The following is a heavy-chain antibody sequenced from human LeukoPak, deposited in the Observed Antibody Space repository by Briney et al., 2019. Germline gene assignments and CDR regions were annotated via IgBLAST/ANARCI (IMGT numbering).Heavy chain of an antibody. CDR1: GYTFTGYY. V-gene: IGHV1-2*02. CDR3: ARGPARIAAAGGVWFDP. CDR2: INPNSGGT. D-gene: IGHD6-13*01. Sequence: ASVKVSCKASGYTFTGYYMHWVRKAPGQGLEWMGWINPNSGGTNYAQKFQGRVTMTRDTSISTAYMELSRLRSDDTAVYYCARGPARIAAAGGVWFDPWGQGTLVTVSS. J-gene: IGHJ5*02.